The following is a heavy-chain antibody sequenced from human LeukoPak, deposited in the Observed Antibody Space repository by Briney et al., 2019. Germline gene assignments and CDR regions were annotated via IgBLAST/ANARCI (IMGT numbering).Heavy chain of an antibody. CDR1: GFSFISSA. CDR3: AGASPDGFYDY. J-gene: IGHJ4*02. Sequence: GGSLRVSCAASGFSFISSAMHWVRQAQGKGLEYVSAITNNGGYTYYANSVKGRFTISRDNSKNTLYLQMGSLRTEDTAVYYCAGASPDGFYDYWGQGTLVTVSS. V-gene: IGHV3-64*01. D-gene: IGHD3-22*01. CDR2: ITNNGGYT.